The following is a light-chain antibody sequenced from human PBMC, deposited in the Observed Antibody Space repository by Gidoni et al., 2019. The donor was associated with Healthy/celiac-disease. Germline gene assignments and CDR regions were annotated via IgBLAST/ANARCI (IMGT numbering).Light chain of an antibody. CDR2: AAS. J-gene: IGKJ5*01. CDR3: QQSYSTPPIT. CDR1: QSISSY. V-gene: IGKV1-39*01. Sequence: DIQMTQSSSSLSASVADRVTITCRASQSISSYLNWYQQKPGKAPKLLIYAASSLQSGVPSRFSGSGSGTDFTLTISSLQPEDFATYYCQQSYSTPPITCGQGTRLEIK.